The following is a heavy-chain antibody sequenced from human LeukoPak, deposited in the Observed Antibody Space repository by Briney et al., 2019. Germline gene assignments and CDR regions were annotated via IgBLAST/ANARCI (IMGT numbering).Heavy chain of an antibody. J-gene: IGHJ4*02. CDR3: ARGVVIAPQTFDY. Sequence: SETLSLTCTVSGGSISSSSYYWGWIRQPPGKGLEWIGTMYNSGSTNYNPSLKSRVTISVDTSKNQFSLKLSSVTAADTAVYYCARGVVIAPQTFDYWGQGTLVTVSS. D-gene: IGHD2-21*01. CDR1: GGSISSSSYY. V-gene: IGHV4-39*07. CDR2: MYNSGST.